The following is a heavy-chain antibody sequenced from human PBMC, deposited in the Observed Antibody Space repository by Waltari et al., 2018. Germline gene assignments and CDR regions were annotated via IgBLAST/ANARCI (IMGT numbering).Heavy chain of an antibody. Sequence: EVQFVESGGGLVTPGGSLRLSCTASGFTFRNAWMSWVRQAPGKGPEWVGRIKSQSDGGTRDYAAPVKGRFSISREDSKNLMFLQMNSLTIEDTAVYYCTTDPLGPWGQGTLVTVSS. CDR1: GFTFRNAW. J-gene: IGHJ5*02. CDR3: TTDPLGP. CDR2: IKSQSDGGTR. V-gene: IGHV3-15*01.